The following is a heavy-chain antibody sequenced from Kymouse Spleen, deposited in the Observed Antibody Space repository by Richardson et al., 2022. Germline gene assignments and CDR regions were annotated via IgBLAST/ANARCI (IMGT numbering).Heavy chain of an antibody. D-gene: IGHD1-20*01,IGHD1-7*01. CDR1: GGSISSSSYY. V-gene: IGHV4-39*01. CDR3: ARQITGTLAGMDV. CDR2: IYYSGST. Sequence: QLQLQESGPGLVKPSETLSLTCTVSGGSISSSSYYWGWIRQPPGKGLEWIGSIYYSGSTYYNPSLKSRVTISVDTSKNQFSLKLSSVTAADTAVYYCARQITGTLAGMDVWGQGTTVTVSS. J-gene: IGHJ6*02.